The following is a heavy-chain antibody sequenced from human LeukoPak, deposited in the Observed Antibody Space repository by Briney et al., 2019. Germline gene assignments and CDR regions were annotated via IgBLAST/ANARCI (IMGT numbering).Heavy chain of an antibody. D-gene: IGHD6-19*01. J-gene: IGHJ5*02. CDR2: IYSGGGT. CDR3: ARGLIAVGGFRFDP. V-gene: IGHV3-53*01. Sequence: PGGSLRLSCAASGFTVSSNYMSWVRQAPGKGLEWVSVIYSGGGTYYADSVKGRFTISRDNSKNTLYLQMNSLRAEDTAVYYCARGLIAVGGFRFDPWGQGTLVTVSS. CDR1: GFTVSSNY.